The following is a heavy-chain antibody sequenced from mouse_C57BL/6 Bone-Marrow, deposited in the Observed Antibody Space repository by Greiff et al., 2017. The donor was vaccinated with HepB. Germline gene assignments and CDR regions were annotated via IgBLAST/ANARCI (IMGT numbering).Heavy chain of an antibody. J-gene: IGHJ2*01. CDR3: ARGGGPLGFDY. Sequence: EVQRVESEGGLVQPGSSMKLSCTASGFTFSDYYMAWVRQVPEKGLEWVANINYDGSSTYYLDSLKSRFIISRDNAKNILYLQMSSLKSEDTATCYCARGGGPLGFDYWGQGTTLTVSS. V-gene: IGHV5-16*01. CDR1: GFTFSDYY. CDR2: INYDGSST. D-gene: IGHD3-3*01.